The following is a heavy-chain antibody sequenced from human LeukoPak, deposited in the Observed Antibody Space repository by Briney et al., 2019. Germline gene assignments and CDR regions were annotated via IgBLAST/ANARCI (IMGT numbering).Heavy chain of an antibody. CDR1: GYTFTGYY. CDR2: IDPNSGGT. CDR3: TRVQEGSTSHRF. D-gene: IGHD6-13*01. V-gene: IGHV1-2*02. J-gene: IGHJ4*02. Sequence: ASVKVSCKASGYTFTGYYIHWVRQAPGQGLEWMGWIDPNSGGTSSAQQFQGRVTMTRDTSVTTASMEVSRLRSDDTATYFCTRVQEGSTSHRFWGQGTLVTVSS.